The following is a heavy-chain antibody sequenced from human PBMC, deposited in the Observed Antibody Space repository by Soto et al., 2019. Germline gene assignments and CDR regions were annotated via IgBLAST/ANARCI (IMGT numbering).Heavy chain of an antibody. J-gene: IGHJ4*02. CDR2: IYYNGST. CDR1: GGSISSGGYY. CDR3: AREGGIVGATAADY. Sequence: QVQLQESGPGLVKPSQTLSLTCTVSGGSISSGGYYWSWIRQHPGKCLEWIGYIYYNGSTYYNPSLKSRVTISVDTSKKQLALKLSSVTAADTAVYYCAREGGIVGATAADYWGQGTLVTVSS. D-gene: IGHD1-26*01. V-gene: IGHV4-31*03.